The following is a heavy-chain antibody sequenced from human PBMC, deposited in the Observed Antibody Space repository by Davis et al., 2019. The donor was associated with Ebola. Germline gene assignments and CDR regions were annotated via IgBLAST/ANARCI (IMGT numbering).Heavy chain of an antibody. Sequence: MPSETLSLTCTVSGGSIISSSSYWGWIRQPPRKGLEWIGSIYYSGITYYNPSLKSRVTISVDTSKNQFSLKLRSVTAADTAVYYCARQGWSGYSLRHWLDPWGRGTQVTVSS. V-gene: IGHV4-39*01. J-gene: IGHJ5*02. D-gene: IGHD3-3*01. CDR1: GGSIISSSSY. CDR3: ARQGWSGYSLRHWLDP. CDR2: IYYSGIT.